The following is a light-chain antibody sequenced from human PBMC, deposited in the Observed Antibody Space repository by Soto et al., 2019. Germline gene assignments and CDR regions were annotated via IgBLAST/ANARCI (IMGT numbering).Light chain of an antibody. Sequence: DIQMTQSPSSLSASVGDRVTITCQASQDISNYLNLYQQKPGKAPKLLIYDASNLETGVPSRFSGSESGTDFTITISSLQHEDIATYYCQQYDNLPYTFGQATKLEIK. V-gene: IGKV1-33*01. CDR3: QQYDNLPYT. CDR1: QDISNY. CDR2: DAS. J-gene: IGKJ2*01.